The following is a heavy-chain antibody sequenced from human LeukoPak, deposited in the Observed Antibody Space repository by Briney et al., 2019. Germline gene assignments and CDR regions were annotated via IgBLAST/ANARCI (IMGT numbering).Heavy chain of an antibody. Sequence: GGSLRLSCAASGFTFSSYWMSWVSQAPGKGLEWVANIKQDGRQKHYVDSVKGRFNNSRDNAKNSLYLQMNGLRAEDTAVYYCARGPKIVVVVAATPDDYCGQGTLVTVSS. CDR1: GFTFSSYW. CDR3: ARGPKIVVVVAATPDDY. CDR2: IKQDGRQK. J-gene: IGHJ4*02. V-gene: IGHV3-7*01. D-gene: IGHD2-15*01.